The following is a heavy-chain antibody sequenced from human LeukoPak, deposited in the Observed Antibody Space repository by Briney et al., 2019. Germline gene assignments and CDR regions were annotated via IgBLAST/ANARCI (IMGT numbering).Heavy chain of an antibody. CDR3: ARGDGDYAFDY. J-gene: IGHJ4*02. CDR1: GGSFSGYY. CDR2: INHSGST. V-gene: IGHV4-34*01. Sequence: PSETLSLTCAVYGGSFSGYYWSWIRQPPGKGLEWIGEINHSGSTNYNPSLKSRVTISVDTSKNQFSLKLSSVTAADTAVYYCARGDGDYAFDYWGQGTLVTVYS. D-gene: IGHD4-17*01.